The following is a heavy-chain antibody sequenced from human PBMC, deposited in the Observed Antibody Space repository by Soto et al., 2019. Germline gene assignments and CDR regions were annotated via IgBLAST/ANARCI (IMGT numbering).Heavy chain of an antibody. D-gene: IGHD6-6*01. CDR2: ISGGGDST. V-gene: IGHV3-23*01. CDR3: VKYGGAAARPTFYYGLDV. Sequence: EVQLLASGGALVQPGGSLRLSCAASGVFFSNYHMSWVRQSPGKGLQWVAAISGGGDSTYYADSVKGRFTISRDNSENTLWLQMNSLRAGDTAVYYCVKYGGAAARPTFYYGLDVWGQGTPVTVSS. J-gene: IGHJ6*02. CDR1: GVFFSNYH.